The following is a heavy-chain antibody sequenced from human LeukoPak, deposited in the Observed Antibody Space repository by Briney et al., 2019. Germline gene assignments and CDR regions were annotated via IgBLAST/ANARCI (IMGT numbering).Heavy chain of an antibody. D-gene: IGHD6-13*01. Sequence: PSETLSLTCTVPGGSISSYYWSWIRQPPGKGLEWIGYIYYSGSTNYNPSLKGRVTISVDTSKNQFSLKLSSVTAADTAVYYCARWAVGAAAGINWFDPWGQGTLVTVSS. V-gene: IGHV4-59*01. CDR1: GGSISSYY. CDR2: IYYSGST. J-gene: IGHJ5*02. CDR3: ARWAVGAAAGINWFDP.